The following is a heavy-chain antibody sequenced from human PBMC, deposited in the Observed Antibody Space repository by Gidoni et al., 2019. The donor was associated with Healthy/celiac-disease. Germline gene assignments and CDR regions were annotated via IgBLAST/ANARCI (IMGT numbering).Heavy chain of an antibody. CDR3: ATTTVVTPRYYGMDV. D-gene: IGHD4-17*01. CDR1: GGPLRSYT. V-gene: IGHV1-69*02. CDR2: IIPILGIA. Sequence: QVQLVQSGAEVKKPGSSVKVSCKASGGPLRSYTISWVRQAPGQGLEWMGSIIPILGIANDAQKFQGRVTITADKSTSTEYMEPSSLRSADTAVYYCATTTVVTPRYYGMDVWGQGTTVTVSS. J-gene: IGHJ6*02.